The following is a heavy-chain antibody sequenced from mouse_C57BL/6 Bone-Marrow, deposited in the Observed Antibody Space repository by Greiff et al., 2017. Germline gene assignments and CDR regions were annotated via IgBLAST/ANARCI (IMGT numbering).Heavy chain of an antibody. D-gene: IGHD1-1*01. CDR1: GYTFTSYW. Sequence: VKLQQPGAELVKPGASVKLSCKASGYTFTSYWMHWVKQRPGQGLEWIGMIHPNSGSTNYNEKFKSKATLTVDKSSSTAYMQLSSLTSEDSAVYYCARSLYYYGSSPFAYWGQGTLVTVSA. CDR2: IHPNSGST. CDR3: ARSLYYYGSSPFAY. V-gene: IGHV1-64*01. J-gene: IGHJ3*01.